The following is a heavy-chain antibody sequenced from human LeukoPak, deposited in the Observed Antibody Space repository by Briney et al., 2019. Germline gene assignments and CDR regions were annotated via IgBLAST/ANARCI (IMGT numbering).Heavy chain of an antibody. J-gene: IGHJ3*02. CDR2: IYYSGTT. Sequence: SETLSLTCTVSGGSISSSSFYWGWIRQPPGKGLEWIGNIYYSGTTYYNPSLKSRVTISVDTSKNQFSLKLSSVTAADTAVYYCARYLGYCSGGSCLQWAFDIWGQGTMVTVSS. CDR3: ARYLGYCSGGSCLQWAFDI. D-gene: IGHD2-15*01. V-gene: IGHV4-39*01. CDR1: GGSISSSSFY.